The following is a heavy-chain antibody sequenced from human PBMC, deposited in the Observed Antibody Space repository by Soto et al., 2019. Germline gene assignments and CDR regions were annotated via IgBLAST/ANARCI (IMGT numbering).Heavy chain of an antibody. CDR3: AASSWYERWFEP. CDR1: GYTFSTHG. V-gene: IGHV1-18*01. Sequence: QVQLVQSGAEVKKPGASVRVSCQASGYTFSTHGITWVRQAPGQGLEWMGWISAYSGDTNYAQKFQGRVTMTTDTSTSTAYRELTSLRSDDTAVYSCAASSWYERWFEPWGQGTLVTVSS. CDR2: ISAYSGDT. D-gene: IGHD6-13*01. J-gene: IGHJ5*02.